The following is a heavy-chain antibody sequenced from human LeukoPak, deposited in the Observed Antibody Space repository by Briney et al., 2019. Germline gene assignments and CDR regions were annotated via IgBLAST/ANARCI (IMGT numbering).Heavy chain of an antibody. CDR1: GYTLTELS. D-gene: IGHD3-22*01. CDR3: ATDLSRAYYDSSGYFYHYYGMDV. V-gene: IGHV1-24*01. CDR2: FDPEDGET. Sequence: GASVKVSCKVSGYTLTELSMHWVRQAPGKGLEWMGGFDPEDGETIYAQKFQGRVTMTEDTSTDTAYMELSSLRSEDTAVYYCATDLSRAYYDSSGYFYHYYGMDVWGQGTTVTVSS. J-gene: IGHJ6*02.